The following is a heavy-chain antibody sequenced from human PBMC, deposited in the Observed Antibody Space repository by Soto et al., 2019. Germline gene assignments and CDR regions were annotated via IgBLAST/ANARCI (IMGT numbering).Heavy chain of an antibody. CDR3: ARLGFPGAIYFDS. CDR1: GYNFTTFW. J-gene: IGHJ4*02. CDR2: IYPGDSET. Sequence: GESLKISCKGSGYNFTTFWIGWVRQMPGKGLEWMGIIYPGDSETKYSPDFEGQVTISADRSTNTAYLQWRSLRASDTAMYYCARLGFPGAIYFDSWGLGTLVTGLL. V-gene: IGHV5-51*01.